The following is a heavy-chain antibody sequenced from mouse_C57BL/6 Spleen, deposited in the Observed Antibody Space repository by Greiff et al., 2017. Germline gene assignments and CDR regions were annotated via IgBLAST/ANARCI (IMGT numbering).Heavy chain of an antibody. CDR3: TIPIYYYGSSYDWDY. D-gene: IGHD1-1*01. CDR2: IDPETGGT. V-gene: IGHV1-15*01. Sequence: VQLQQSGAELVRPGASVTLSCKASGYTFTDYEMHWVKQTPVHGLEWIGAIDPETGGTAYNQKFKGKAILTADKSYSTAYMELRSLTSEDSAVYYCTIPIYYYGSSYDWDYWGQGTPLTVSS. J-gene: IGHJ2*01. CDR1: GYTFTDYE.